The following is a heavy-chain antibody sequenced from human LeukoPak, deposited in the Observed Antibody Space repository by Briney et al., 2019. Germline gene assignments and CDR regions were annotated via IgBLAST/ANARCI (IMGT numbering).Heavy chain of an antibody. Sequence: GGSLRLSCAASGFTFSSYAMHWVRQAPGRGLEWVAVISYDGSNKYYADSVKGRFTISRDNSKNTLYLQMNSLRAEDTAVYYCARERRMVRASGPYYYYYGMDVWGQGTTVTVSS. CDR1: GFTFSSYA. CDR2: ISYDGSNK. D-gene: IGHD3-10*01. CDR3: ARERRMVRASGPYYYYYGMDV. V-gene: IGHV3-30-3*01. J-gene: IGHJ6*02.